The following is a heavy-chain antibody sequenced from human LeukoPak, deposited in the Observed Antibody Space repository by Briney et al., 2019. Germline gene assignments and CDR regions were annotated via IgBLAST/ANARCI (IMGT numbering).Heavy chain of an antibody. D-gene: IGHD2-2*01. J-gene: IGHJ5*02. V-gene: IGHV3-23*01. CDR2: ISGSGANT. CDR1: GFIFSSYD. CDR3: AKDRRGCSSTSCYAADL. Sequence: PGGSLRLSCAASGFIFSSYDLKWVRQAPGKGLEWVSCISGSGANTSYIDSVKGRFTISRDNSKNTLYLQMNSLRAEDTALYYCAKDRRGCSSTSCYAADLWGQGALVAVSS.